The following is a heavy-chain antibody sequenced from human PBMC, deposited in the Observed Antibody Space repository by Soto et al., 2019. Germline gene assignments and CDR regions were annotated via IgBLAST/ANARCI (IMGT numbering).Heavy chain of an antibody. D-gene: IGHD6-19*01. J-gene: IGHJ4*02. CDR3: ARRTVAGYYFDY. CDR1: GNTVPNYA. Sequence: ASVKVSCKASGNTVPNYAIHWVRQAPGQRLEWMGWINGGNGNTNYSEHFQGRVTMTTDTSTSTAYMELRSLRSDDTAVYYCARRTVAGYYFDYWGQGTLVTVS. V-gene: IGHV1-3*01. CDR2: INGGNGNT.